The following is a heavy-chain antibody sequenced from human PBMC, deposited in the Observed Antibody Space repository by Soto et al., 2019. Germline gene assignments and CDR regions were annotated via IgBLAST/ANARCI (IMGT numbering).Heavy chain of an antibody. D-gene: IGHD3-3*01. CDR3: AKDRGTRREWPIDPFDY. J-gene: IGHJ4*02. CDR2: ISYDGTKT. CDR1: GFTFSIYA. V-gene: IGHV3-30*18. Sequence: QVQLVESGGGVVHPGRSLRVSCAASGFTFSIYAMHWVRQAPGTGLEWVAVISYDGTKTYYAESVKGRFTISRDNSKNTVYLQMICLRDEDTGVYYCAKDRGTRREWPIDPFDYWGQGTLVTVSP.